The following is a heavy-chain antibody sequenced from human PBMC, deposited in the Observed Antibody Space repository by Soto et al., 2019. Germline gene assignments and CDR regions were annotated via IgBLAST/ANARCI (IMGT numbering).Heavy chain of an antibody. CDR1: GGSISSISYY. CDR2: IYYSGST. Sequence: PSETLSLTCTVSGGSISSISYYWGWIRQPPGKWLEWIGSIYYSGSTYYNPSLKSRVTTAVDTSKNQFSLKRSSVTAADTAVYYCACSGYYYLLFFDCWDQETLVTVSS. J-gene: IGHJ4*02. CDR3: ACSGYYYLLFFDC. D-gene: IGHD3-22*01. V-gene: IGHV4-39*01.